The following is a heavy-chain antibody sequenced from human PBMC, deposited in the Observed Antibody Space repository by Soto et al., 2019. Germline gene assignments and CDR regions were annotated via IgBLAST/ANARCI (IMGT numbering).Heavy chain of an antibody. V-gene: IGHV4-30-4*01. D-gene: IGHD7-27*01. CDR1: GGSITSHYSC. CDR3: ARGPSGDKVHY. CDR2: ILDSGTT. Sequence: SEPLSLTFTVSGGSITSHYSCWSWIRQPPGEGLEWIGHILDSGTTYTNPSLRSQVAISLDTSKNHFSLTLSSVTVADTAVYYCARGPSGDKVHYWGQGALVTVS. J-gene: IGHJ4*02.